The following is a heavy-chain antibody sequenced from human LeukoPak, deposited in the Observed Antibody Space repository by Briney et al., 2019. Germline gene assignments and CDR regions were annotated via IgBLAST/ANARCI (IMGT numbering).Heavy chain of an antibody. CDR3: ARGAGPLFDP. CDR2: ITNSGNTM. CDR1: GFIFSDHY. V-gene: IGHV3-11*01. Sequence: GGSPRLSCAASGFIFSDHYMSWIRQAPGKGLEWISYITNSGNTMYYADSVKGRFTISRDNAKESLYLQMNSLRDADTAVYYCARGAGPLFDPWGQGTLVTVSS. J-gene: IGHJ5*02.